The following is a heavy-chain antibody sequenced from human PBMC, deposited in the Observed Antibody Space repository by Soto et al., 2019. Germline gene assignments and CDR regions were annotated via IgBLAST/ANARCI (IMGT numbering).Heavy chain of an antibody. CDR1: GGTFGSYA. V-gene: IGHV1-69*13. Sequence: GASVKVSCKASGGTFGSYAISWVRQAPGQGLEWMGGVIPIPGTANYAQKFQGRATIAADESTSTAYMELSSLRSEDTAVYYCARSQGSSTCLEIYYYYYYGMDVWGQGTTVTVSS. D-gene: IGHD2-2*01. CDR3: ARSQGSSTCLEIYYYYYYGMDV. CDR2: VIPIPGTA. J-gene: IGHJ6*02.